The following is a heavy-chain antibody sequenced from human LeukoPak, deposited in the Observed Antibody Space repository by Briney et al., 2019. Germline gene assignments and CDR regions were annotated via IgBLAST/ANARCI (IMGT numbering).Heavy chain of an antibody. Sequence: GGSLRLSCAVSGFAFGGEAMSWVRQSPARGLEWVASISPGGGTTYHADYVKGRFTISRDNSNNSLFVQMNSLGAEDTAVYFCAKSRSGSANWALRIFDNWGQGTLVTVSS. CDR2: ISPGGGTT. CDR1: GFAFGGEA. CDR3: AKSRSGSANWALRIFDN. V-gene: IGHV3-23*01. D-gene: IGHD2-15*01. J-gene: IGHJ4*02.